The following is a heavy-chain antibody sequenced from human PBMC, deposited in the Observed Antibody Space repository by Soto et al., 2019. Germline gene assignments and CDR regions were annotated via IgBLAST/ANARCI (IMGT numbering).Heavy chain of an antibody. CDR2: ISAYNGNT. D-gene: IGHD3-22*01. CDR1: GYTFTSYG. CDR3: ARELTGDSSGYFNY. Sequence: ASVKVSCKASGYTFTSYGISWVRQAPGQGLEWMGWISAYNGNTNYAQKLQGRVTMTTDTSTSTAYMELRSLRSDDTAVYYCARELTGDSSGYFNYWGQGTLVTVSS. J-gene: IGHJ4*02. V-gene: IGHV1-18*01.